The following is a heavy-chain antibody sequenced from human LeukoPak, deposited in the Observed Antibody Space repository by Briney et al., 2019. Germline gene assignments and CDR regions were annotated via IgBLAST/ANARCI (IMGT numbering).Heavy chain of an antibody. CDR1: GFTFDDYG. D-gene: IGHD3-22*01. J-gene: IGHJ6*03. CDR2: IKSKTDGGTT. Sequence: PGGSLRLSCAASGFTFDDYGMSWVRQAPGKGLEWVGRIKSKTDGGTTDYAAPVKGRFTISRDDSKNTLYLQMNSLKTEDTAVYYCTTVESPPQTVYDSSGYTRGYYYYMDVWGKGTTVTVSS. V-gene: IGHV3-15*01. CDR3: TTVESPPQTVYDSSGYTRGYYYYMDV.